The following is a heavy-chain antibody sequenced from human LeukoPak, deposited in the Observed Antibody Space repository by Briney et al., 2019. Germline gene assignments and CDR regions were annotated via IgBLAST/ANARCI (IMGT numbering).Heavy chain of an antibody. CDR2: ISYIGST. J-gene: IGHJ3*01. V-gene: IGHV4-59*11. Sequence: SETLSLTCTVSGGSYTTHYWSWIRQPPGKGLEWIGYISYIGSTNYNPSLKSRVTISIDTSKNEVSLMLTSVTAADTAVYYCASDSISMNAFDAWGQGTMVTVSS. D-gene: IGHD3-22*01. CDR3: ASDSISMNAFDA. CDR1: GGSYTTHY.